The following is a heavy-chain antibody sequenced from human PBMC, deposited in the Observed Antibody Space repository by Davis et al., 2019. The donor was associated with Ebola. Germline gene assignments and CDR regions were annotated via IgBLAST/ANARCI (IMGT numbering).Heavy chain of an antibody. CDR3: TTDTGTVTENDY. CDR2: IRSKANSYAT. Sequence: GESLKISCAASGFTFSGSAMHWVRQASGKGLEWVGRIRSKANSYATAYAASVKGRFTISRDDSKNTAYLQMNSLKTEDTAVYYCTTDTGTVTENDYWGQGTLATVSS. V-gene: IGHV3-73*01. J-gene: IGHJ4*02. CDR1: GFTFSGSA. D-gene: IGHD4-17*01.